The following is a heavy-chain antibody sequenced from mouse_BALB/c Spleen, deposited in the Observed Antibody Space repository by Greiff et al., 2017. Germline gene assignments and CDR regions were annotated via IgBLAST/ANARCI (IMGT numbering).Heavy chain of an antibody. D-gene: IGHD2-1*01. J-gene: IGHJ4*01. V-gene: IGHV5-4*02. CDR2: ISDGGSYT. CDR3: ARSYGNYGGFYAMDY. Sequence: EVQGVASGGGLVKPGGSLKLSCAASGFTFSDYYMYWVRQTPEKRLAWVATISDGGSYTYYPDSVKGRFTISRDNAKNNLYLQMSSLKSEDTAMYYCARSYGNYGGFYAMDYWGQGTSVTVSS. CDR1: GFTFSDYY.